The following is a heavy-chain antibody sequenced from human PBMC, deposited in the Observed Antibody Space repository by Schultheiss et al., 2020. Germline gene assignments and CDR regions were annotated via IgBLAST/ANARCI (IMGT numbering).Heavy chain of an antibody. J-gene: IGHJ4*02. CDR3: ARGSWGGGRDGYNSLPGY. D-gene: IGHD5-24*01. CDR2: INAGNGNT. Sequence: ASVKVSCKASGYTFTSYAMHWVRQAPGQRLEWMGWINAGNGNTKYSQKFQGRVTITRDTSASTAYMELSSLRSEDTAVYYCARGSWGGGRDGYNSLPGYWGQGTLVTSPQ. CDR1: GYTFTSYA. V-gene: IGHV1-3*01.